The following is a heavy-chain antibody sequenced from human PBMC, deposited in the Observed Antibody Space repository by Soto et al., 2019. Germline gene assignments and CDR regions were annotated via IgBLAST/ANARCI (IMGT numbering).Heavy chain of an antibody. CDR2: IYYSGST. CDR3: GRHLRHDYRIYFDY. V-gene: IGHV4-59*08. CDR1: GGSISSYY. J-gene: IGHJ4*02. Sequence: SETLSLTCTVSGGSISSYYWSWIRQPPGKGLEWIGYIYYSGSTNYNPSLKSRVTISVDTSKNQFSLKLSSVTAADTAVYYCGRHLRHDYRIYFDYGGQGTLVTVSS. D-gene: IGHD4-4*01.